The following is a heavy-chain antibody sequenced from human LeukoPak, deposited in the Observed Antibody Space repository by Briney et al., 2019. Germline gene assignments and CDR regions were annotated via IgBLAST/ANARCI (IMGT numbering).Heavy chain of an antibody. V-gene: IGHV1-2*02. J-gene: IGHJ4*02. CDR1: GYTFTGYY. CDR3: ARDLVTMVRGRGVHYFDY. CDR2: INPNSGGT. Sequence: ASVKVSCKASGYTFTGYYMHWVRQAPGQGLEWMVWINPNSGGTNYAQKFQGRVTMTRDTSISTAYMELSRLRSDDTAVYYCARDLVTMVRGRGVHYFDYWGQGTLVTVSS. D-gene: IGHD3-10*01.